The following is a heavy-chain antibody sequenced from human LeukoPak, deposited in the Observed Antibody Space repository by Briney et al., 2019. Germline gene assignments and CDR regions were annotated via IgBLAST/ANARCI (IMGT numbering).Heavy chain of an antibody. CDR3: AKGDLIPSDQIDY. V-gene: IGHV3-30*02. CDR2: VRFDGSNE. J-gene: IGHJ4*02. Sequence: GGSLRLSCAASAFTFSNYGMHWVRQAPGKGLEWVSFVRFDGSNEYYADSVKGRFTISRDNSKNTLYLQMNSLRAEDTAVYYCAKGDLIPSDQIDYWGQGTLVTVSS. CDR1: AFTFSNYG. D-gene: IGHD3-16*01.